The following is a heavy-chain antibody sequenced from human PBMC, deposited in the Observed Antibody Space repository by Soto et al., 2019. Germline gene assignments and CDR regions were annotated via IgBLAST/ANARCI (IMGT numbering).Heavy chain of an antibody. CDR3: ARHLYNGNHYYYVLDV. J-gene: IGHJ6*02. CDR2: ILHDGST. Sequence: SETLSLTFAVSGDSISSSNWWSWVRQPPGKGLELIGEILHDGSTNNNPSLKSRVTISVDKSRNQFSLKLTFVTAADTAVYYCARHLYNGNHYYYVLDVWGQGTTGSGFS. D-gene: IGHD3-10*01. V-gene: IGHV4-4*02. CDR1: GDSISSSNW.